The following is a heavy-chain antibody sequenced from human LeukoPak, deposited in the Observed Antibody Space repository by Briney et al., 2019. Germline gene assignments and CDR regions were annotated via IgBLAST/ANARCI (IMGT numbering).Heavy chain of an antibody. CDR3: GGSSGYHPDPYYFDY. Sequence: SETLSLTCTVSGGSISSYYWSWIWQPPGKGLEWIGYIYYSGSTNYNPSLKSRVTISVDTSKNQFSLKLSSVTAADTAVYYCGGSSGYHPDPYYFDYWGQGTLVTVSS. CDR2: IYYSGST. D-gene: IGHD3-22*01. V-gene: IGHV4-59*08. J-gene: IGHJ4*02. CDR1: GGSISSYY.